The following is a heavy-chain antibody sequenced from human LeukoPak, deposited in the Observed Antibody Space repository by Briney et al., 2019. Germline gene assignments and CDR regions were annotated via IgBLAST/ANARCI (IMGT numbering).Heavy chain of an antibody. CDR3: AKDYGGHYFDY. Sequence: GGTLRLSCAASGFTFSNYGMSWVRQAPGKGLEWVSSISSSSSSYKYYADSVKGRFTISRDNSKNTLYLQMNSLRAEDTAVYYCAKDYGGHYFDYWGQGTLVTVSS. CDR2: ISSSSSSYK. J-gene: IGHJ4*02. V-gene: IGHV3-23*01. D-gene: IGHD4-17*01. CDR1: GFTFSNYG.